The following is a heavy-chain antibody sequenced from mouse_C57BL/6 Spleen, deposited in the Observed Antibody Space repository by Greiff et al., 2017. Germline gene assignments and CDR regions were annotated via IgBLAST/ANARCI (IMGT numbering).Heavy chain of an antibody. CDR3: AREPYYYGSSASAYFDV. Sequence: VQLQQPGAELVKPGASVKLSCKASGYTFTSYWMHWVKQRPGQGLEWIGMIHPNSGSTNYNEKFKSKATLTVDKSSSTAYMQLSSLTSEDSAVYYCAREPYYYGSSASAYFDVWGTGTTVTVSS. J-gene: IGHJ1*03. CDR2: IHPNSGST. V-gene: IGHV1-64*01. D-gene: IGHD1-1*01. CDR1: GYTFTSYW.